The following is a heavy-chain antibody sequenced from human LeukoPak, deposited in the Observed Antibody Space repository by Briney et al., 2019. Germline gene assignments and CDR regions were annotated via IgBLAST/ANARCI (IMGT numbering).Heavy chain of an antibody. J-gene: IGHJ5*02. CDR1: GGSISSYY. D-gene: IGHD4-23*01. Sequence: SETLSLTCTVSGGSISSYYWSWIRQPPGKGLEWIGYIYYSGSTYYNPSLKSRVTISVDTSKNQFSLKLSSVTAADTAVYYCATQKAVGWFDPWGQGTLVTVSS. CDR3: ATQKAVGWFDP. CDR2: IYYSGST. V-gene: IGHV4-59*08.